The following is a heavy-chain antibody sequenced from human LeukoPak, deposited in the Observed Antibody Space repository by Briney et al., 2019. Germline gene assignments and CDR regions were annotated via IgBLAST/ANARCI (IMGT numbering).Heavy chain of an antibody. D-gene: IGHD3-22*01. CDR3: ARFPITMISEAFDI. J-gene: IGHJ3*02. CDR2: IFPGDSDA. Sequence: GESLKISCKGSGYYLTSYWIGWVRQMPGKGLEWMGIIFPGDSDARYSPSFQGQVTISADKSISTAYLQWSSLKASDTAMYYCARFPITMISEAFDIWGQGTMVTVSS. CDR1: GYYLTSYW. V-gene: IGHV5-51*01.